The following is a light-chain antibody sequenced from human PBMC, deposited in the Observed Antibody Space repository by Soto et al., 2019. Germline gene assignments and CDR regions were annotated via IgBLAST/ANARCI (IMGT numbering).Light chain of an antibody. CDR1: SSDVGGYNY. V-gene: IGLV2-11*01. CDR3: CSYAGTYTAHGV. CDR2: DVT. J-gene: IGLJ3*02. Sequence: QSALTQPRSVSGSPGQSVTISCTGTSSDVGGYNYVSWYQQHPGKAPKFMIYDVTKRPSGVPDRFSGSKSGNTASLTISGLQAEDEADYFCCSYAGTYTAHGVFGGGTKLTVL.